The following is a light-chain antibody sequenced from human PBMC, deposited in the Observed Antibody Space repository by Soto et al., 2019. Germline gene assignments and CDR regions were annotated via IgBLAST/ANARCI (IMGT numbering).Light chain of an antibody. Sequence: QSALTQPASVSGSPGQSITISCTGTSSDVGGYNYVSWYQQHPGKAPKLMIYEVSNRPSGVSNRFSGSKSGNTASLTISGLQAEDEAGYYCSSYTSSSTPPYVFGTGTKVTVL. CDR1: SSDVGGYNY. CDR3: SSYTSSSTPPYV. J-gene: IGLJ1*01. CDR2: EVS. V-gene: IGLV2-14*01.